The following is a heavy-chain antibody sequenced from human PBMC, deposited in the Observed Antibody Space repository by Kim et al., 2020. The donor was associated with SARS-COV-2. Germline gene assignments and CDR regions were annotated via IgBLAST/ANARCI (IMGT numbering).Heavy chain of an antibody. CDR3: ARGGYYGSGSYYNFDY. D-gene: IGHD3-10*01. V-gene: IGHV4-30-2*05. Sequence: SLKSRVTISVDTSKNQFSLKLSSVTAADTAVYYCARGGYYGSGSYYNFDYWGQGTLVTVSS. J-gene: IGHJ4*02.